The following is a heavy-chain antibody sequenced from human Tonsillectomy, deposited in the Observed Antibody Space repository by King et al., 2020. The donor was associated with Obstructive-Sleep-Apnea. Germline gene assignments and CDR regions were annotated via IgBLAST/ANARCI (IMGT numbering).Heavy chain of an antibody. J-gene: IGHJ5*02. Sequence: VQLQQWGAGLLKPSETLSLTCAVSGGSFSDYYWSWIRQPPGKGLEWIGEINHSGSTNYNPSLKSRVTISVDMSRNQFSLKLTAVTAADTAVYYCARGSGAADVNWFDPWGQGALVTVSS. CDR3: ARGSGAADVNWFDP. D-gene: IGHD6-13*01. CDR2: INHSGST. V-gene: IGHV4-34*01. CDR1: GGSFSDYY.